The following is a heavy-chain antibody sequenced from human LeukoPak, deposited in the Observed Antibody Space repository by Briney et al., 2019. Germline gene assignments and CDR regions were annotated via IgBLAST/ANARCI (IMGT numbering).Heavy chain of an antibody. CDR1: GGSISSYY. D-gene: IGHD1-26*01. CDR3: ARGKWELLPSWFDP. V-gene: IGHV4-59*01. J-gene: IGHJ5*02. Sequence: SETLSLTCTVSGGSISSYYWSWIRQPPGKGLEWIGYIYYSGSTNYNPSLKSRITMSVDTSKNQFSLKLSSVTAADTAVYYCARGKWELLPSWFDPWGQGTLVTVSS. CDR2: IYYSGST.